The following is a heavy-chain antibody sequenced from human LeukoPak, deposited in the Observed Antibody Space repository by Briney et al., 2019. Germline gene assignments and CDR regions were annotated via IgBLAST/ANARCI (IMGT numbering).Heavy chain of an antibody. Sequence: GGSLRLSCAASGFTFGDYYMSWIRQAPGKGLEWVSLIYSGSSTYYANSVKGRFTISRDNSKNTVYLQMNSLRAEDTAVYYCARVPYGNYHYYYMDVWGKGTTVTVSS. CDR1: GFTFGDYY. V-gene: IGHV3-53*01. D-gene: IGHD3-10*01. CDR3: ARVPYGNYHYYYMDV. J-gene: IGHJ6*03. CDR2: IYSGSST.